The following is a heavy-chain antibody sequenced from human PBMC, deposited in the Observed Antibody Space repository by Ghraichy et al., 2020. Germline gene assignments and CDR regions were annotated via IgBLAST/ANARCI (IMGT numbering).Heavy chain of an antibody. V-gene: IGHV3-9*01. J-gene: IGHJ4*02. CDR3: AKENWNNYFDY. CDR1: GFTFDDYA. D-gene: IGHD1/OR15-1a*01. Sequence: GGYLRLSCAASGFTFDDYAMHWVRQAPGKGLEWVSGISWNSGTIGYADSLKGRFTISRDNVKNSLYLQMSGLRAEDTALYYCAKENWNNYFDYWGQGTLVTVSS. CDR2: ISWNSGTI.